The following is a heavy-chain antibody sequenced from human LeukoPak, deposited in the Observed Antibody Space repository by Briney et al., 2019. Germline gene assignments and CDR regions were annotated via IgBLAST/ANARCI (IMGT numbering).Heavy chain of an antibody. CDR1: GFTFSDYY. Sequence: GGSLRLSCAASGFTFSDYYMSWIRQAPGKGLEWVSYISSSGSTIYYADSAKGRFTISRDNAKNSLYLQMNSLRAEDTAVYYCARAPPYSSGWYSFWGQGTLVTVSS. CDR3: ARAPPYSSGWYSF. J-gene: IGHJ4*02. V-gene: IGHV3-11*01. CDR2: ISSSGSTI. D-gene: IGHD6-19*01.